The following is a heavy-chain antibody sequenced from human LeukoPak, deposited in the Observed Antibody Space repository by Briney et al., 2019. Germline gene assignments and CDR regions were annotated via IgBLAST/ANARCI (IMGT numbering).Heavy chain of an antibody. CDR1: GYFISSGYY. V-gene: IGHV4-38-2*01. J-gene: IGHJ4*02. Sequence: SETLSLTCAVSGYFISSGYYWGWIRQPPGKGLEWIGNIYNSGSTDYNPSLKSRVTTSVDTSKNQFSLRLSSVTAADTAVYYCARRRVDSGNHHFDYWGQGTLVTVSS. CDR3: ARRRVDSGNHHFDY. D-gene: IGHD1-26*01. CDR2: IYNSGST.